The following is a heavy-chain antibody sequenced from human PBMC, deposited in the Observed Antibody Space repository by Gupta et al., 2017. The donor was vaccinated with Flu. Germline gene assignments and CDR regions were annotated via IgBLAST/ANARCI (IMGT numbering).Heavy chain of an antibody. D-gene: IGHD2-15*01. CDR2: MMPVFGTA. CDR1: GGTFNNFG. V-gene: IGHV1-69*06. Sequence: QVQLVQSGAAVRKPGSSVKVSCKASGGTFNNFGISWVRQAPGQGLEWMGGMMPVFGTANYAQKFQGRVTIIADKSTSTAYMELSSLRSEDTAVYYCAKAGGLIVGYHYYMDVWGKGTTVIVSS. J-gene: IGHJ6*03. CDR3: AKAGGLIVGYHYYMDV.